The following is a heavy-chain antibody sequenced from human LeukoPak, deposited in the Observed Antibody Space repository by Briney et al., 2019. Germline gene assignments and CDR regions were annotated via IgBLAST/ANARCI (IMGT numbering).Heavy chain of an antibody. V-gene: IGHV1-2*06. CDR2: INPNSGGT. CDR3: ARESYLGEAPYYYCYYGMDV. D-gene: IGHD2-2*02. Sequence: GASVKVSCKASGYTFTSYGISWVRQAPGQGLEWMGRINPNSGGTNYAQKFQGRVTMTRDTSISTAYMELSRLRSDDTAVYYCARESYLGEAPYYYCYYGMDVWGQGTTVTVSS. CDR1: GYTFTSYG. J-gene: IGHJ6*02.